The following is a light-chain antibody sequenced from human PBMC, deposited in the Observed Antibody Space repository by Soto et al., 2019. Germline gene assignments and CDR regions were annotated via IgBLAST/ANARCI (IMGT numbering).Light chain of an antibody. V-gene: IGKV3-20*01. CDR2: GAS. CDR3: QQYGSSRT. CDR1: QSVSSSY. J-gene: IGKJ1*01. Sequence: EIVLTQAPGTLSLSPGERATLSCRASQSVSSSYLAWYQHKPGQAPRLLIYGASSRATGIPDRFSGSGSGTDFTLTISRLEPEDFAVYYCQQYGSSRTFGQGIKVEIK.